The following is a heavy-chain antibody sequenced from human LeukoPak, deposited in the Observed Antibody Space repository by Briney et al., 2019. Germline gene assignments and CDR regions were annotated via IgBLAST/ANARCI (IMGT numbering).Heavy chain of an antibody. D-gene: IGHD4-17*01. J-gene: IGHJ5*01. V-gene: IGHV4-4*07. CDR1: GGSISSYY. CDR2: IYSSGST. Sequence: PSETLSLTCTVSGGSISSYYWSWIRQSAGKGLEWIGRIYSSGSTNCNPSLKSRVTMSVDTSKNQFSLRLRSVIAADTAVYYCARSGSVTNWFDSWGQGTLVTVSS. CDR3: ARSGSVTNWFDS.